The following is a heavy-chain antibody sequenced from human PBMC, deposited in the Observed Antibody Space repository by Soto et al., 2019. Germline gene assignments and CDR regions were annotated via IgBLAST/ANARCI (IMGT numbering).Heavy chain of an antibody. Sequence: GASVKVSCKASGYTFTSYGISWVRQAPGQGLEWMGWISAYNGNTNYAQKLQGRVTMTTDTSTSTAYMELRSLRSDDTAVYYCARDLGYCSGGSCYRYHYYYMDVWGKGTTVTVSS. CDR3: ARDLGYCSGGSCYRYHYYYMDV. J-gene: IGHJ6*03. CDR1: GYTFTSYG. V-gene: IGHV1-18*01. D-gene: IGHD2-15*01. CDR2: ISAYNGNT.